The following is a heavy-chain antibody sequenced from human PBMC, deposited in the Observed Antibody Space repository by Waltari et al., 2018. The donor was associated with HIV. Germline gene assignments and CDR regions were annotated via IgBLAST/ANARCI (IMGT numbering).Heavy chain of an antibody. CDR1: GFTFSTYE. D-gene: IGHD1-26*01. CDR2: ISSSGSTI. V-gene: IGHV3-48*03. CDR3: ARDGSSYYGLDY. J-gene: IGHJ4*02. Sequence: EVQVVESGGGLVQPGGSLRLSCAASGFTFSTYEMNWVRQAPGEGLELVSYISSSGSTIYYADSGKGRFTISRDNAKNSLYLQMNSLRAEDTAVYFCARDGSSYYGLDYWGRGTLVTVSS.